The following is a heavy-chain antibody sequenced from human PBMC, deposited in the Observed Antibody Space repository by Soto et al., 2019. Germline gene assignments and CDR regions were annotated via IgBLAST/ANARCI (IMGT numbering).Heavy chain of an antibody. V-gene: IGHV3-23*01. J-gene: IGHJ5*02. CDR3: ANLGDIVATIRDR. Sequence: PGGSLRLSCAASGFTFSRFAMSWVRQAPGKGLEWVSGISSSGGSTYYADSVKGRFTISRDNSKNTLYLQMNSLRAEDTAVYYCANLGDIVATIRDRWGQGTLVTVSS. D-gene: IGHD5-12*01. CDR2: ISSSGGST. CDR1: GFTFSRFA.